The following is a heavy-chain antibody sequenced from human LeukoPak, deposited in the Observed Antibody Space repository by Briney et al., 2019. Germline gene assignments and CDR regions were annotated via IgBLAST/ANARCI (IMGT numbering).Heavy chain of an antibody. CDR3: ARNQQLGGHSYYYYGMDV. J-gene: IGHJ6*02. D-gene: IGHD3-16*01. CDR1: GLTSIVYA. Sequence: GGSLRLSCVGSGLTSIVYALTWARQAPGKGLEWVSGISGGGVTTYYADSVKGRFTISRDNSKNTLYLQMNSLRADDTAIYYCARNQQLGGHSYYYYGMDVWGQGTTVTVSS. CDR2: ISGGGVTT. V-gene: IGHV3-23*01.